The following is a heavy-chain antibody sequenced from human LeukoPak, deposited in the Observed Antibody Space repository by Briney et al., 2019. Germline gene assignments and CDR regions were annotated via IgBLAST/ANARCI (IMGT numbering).Heavy chain of an antibody. D-gene: IGHD1-26*01. Sequence: KPSETLSLTCAVYGGSFSGYYWSWIRQPPGKGLEWIGEINHSGSTNYNPSLKSRVTISVDTSKNQFSLKLSSVTAADTAVYYCAESIVGANWGQGTLVTVSS. V-gene: IGHV4-34*01. J-gene: IGHJ4*02. CDR3: AESIVGAN. CDR1: GGSFSGYY. CDR2: INHSGST.